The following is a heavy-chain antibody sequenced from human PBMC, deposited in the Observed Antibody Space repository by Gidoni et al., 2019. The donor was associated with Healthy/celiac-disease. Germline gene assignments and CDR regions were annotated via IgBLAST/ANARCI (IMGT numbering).Heavy chain of an antibody. CDR3: ARANYDILTGSNWFDP. CDR1: GGSISSGGYY. D-gene: IGHD3-9*01. V-gene: IGHV4-31*03. CDR2: IYYSGST. Sequence: QVQLQESRSGLVKHSQPLSLTCTVSGGSISSGGYYWSWIRQHPGKGLEWIGYIYYSGSTYYNPSLKSRVTISVDTSKNQFSLKLSSVTAADTAVYYCARANYDILTGSNWFDPWGQGTLVTVSS. J-gene: IGHJ5*02.